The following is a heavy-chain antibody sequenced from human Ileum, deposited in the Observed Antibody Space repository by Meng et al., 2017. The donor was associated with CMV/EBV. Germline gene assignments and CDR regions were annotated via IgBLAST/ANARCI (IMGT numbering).Heavy chain of an antibody. CDR3: VRDMDASEGSAFDI. D-gene: IGHD2-2*03. CDR1: GYRLSAHY. CDR2: MYPHTGAT. V-gene: IGHV1-2*02. Sequence: ASVKVSCKASGYRLSAHYIHWVRKAPGQGLEWMGWMYPHTGATDYARKLSDRVTMTRDMSISTFYMELSGLTSDDTAVYYCVRDMDASEGSAFDIWGQGTMVTVSS. J-gene: IGHJ3*02.